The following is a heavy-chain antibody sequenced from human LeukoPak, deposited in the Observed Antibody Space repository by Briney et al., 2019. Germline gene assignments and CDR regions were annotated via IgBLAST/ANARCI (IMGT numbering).Heavy chain of an antibody. V-gene: IGHV3-23*01. CDR3: AKMRGQYYHSYYMDA. CDR2: GGSGGST. CDR1: GFLFSSYA. Sequence: GGSLRLSCAASGFLFSSYAMSWVRQAPGKGLEWVSYGGSGGSTYYADSVKGRFTVSRDNSKSTLYLQMNSLTAEDTAVYYCAKMRGQYYHSYYMDAWGKGTTVTVSS. J-gene: IGHJ6*03.